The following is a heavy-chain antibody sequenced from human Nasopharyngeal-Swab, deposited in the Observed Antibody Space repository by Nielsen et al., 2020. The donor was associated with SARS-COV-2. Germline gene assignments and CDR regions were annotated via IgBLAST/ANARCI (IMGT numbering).Heavy chain of an antibody. D-gene: IGHD3-10*01. J-gene: IGHJ4*02. V-gene: IGHV3-23*01. Sequence: VRQAPGKGLEWVSAISGSGGSTYYADSVKGRFTISRDNSKNTLYLQTNSLRAEDTAVYYCAREYRYGSGSYPLDYWGQGTLVTVSS. CDR3: AREYRYGSGSYPLDY. CDR2: ISGSGGST.